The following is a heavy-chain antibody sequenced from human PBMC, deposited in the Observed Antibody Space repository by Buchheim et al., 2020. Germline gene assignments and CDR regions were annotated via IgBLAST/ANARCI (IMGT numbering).Heavy chain of an antibody. J-gene: IGHJ4*02. CDR3: AKRLTDYGSNFDY. V-gene: IGHV3-30*18. D-gene: IGHD4-23*01. CDR2: ISYDESNK. Sequence: QVHLVESGGGVVQPGKSLRLSCAASGFTFSTSGMHWVRQAPGKGLEWAVVISYDESNKFYADSVKGRFTISRDNSKNMLYLQMTSLRAEDTAVYYCAKRLTDYGSNFDYWGQGTL. CDR1: GFTFSTSG.